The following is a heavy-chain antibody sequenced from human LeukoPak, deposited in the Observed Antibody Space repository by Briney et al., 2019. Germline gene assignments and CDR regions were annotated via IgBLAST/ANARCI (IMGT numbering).Heavy chain of an antibody. J-gene: IGHJ5*02. V-gene: IGHV1-24*01. CDR2: FDPEDGET. CDR3: ATGHGWYKGGWFDP. CDR1: GYTLTELS. D-gene: IGHD6-19*01. Sequence: GASVKVSCKVSGYTLTELSMHWVRQAPGKGLEWMGGFDPEDGETIYAQKFQGRVTMTEDTSTDTAYMELSSLRSEDTAVYYCATGHGWYKGGWFDPWGQGTLVTVSS.